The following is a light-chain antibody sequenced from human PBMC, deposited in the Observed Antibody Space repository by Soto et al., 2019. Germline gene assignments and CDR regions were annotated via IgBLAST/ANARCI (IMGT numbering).Light chain of an antibody. Sequence: EIVLTQSPGTLSLSPGEGGTLSCRASQSISSSYLAWYHQKPGQSPRILIYAASSRATGIPDSFSGSGSGTDLTLTISRLEPEDFAVYYFHQYGSSPHTFGQGTRLEI. J-gene: IGKJ5*01. CDR3: HQYGSSPHT. CDR2: AAS. CDR1: QSISSSY. V-gene: IGKV3-20*01.